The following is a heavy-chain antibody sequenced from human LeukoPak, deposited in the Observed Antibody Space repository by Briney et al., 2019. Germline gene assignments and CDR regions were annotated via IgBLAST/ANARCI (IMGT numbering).Heavy chain of an antibody. V-gene: IGHV4-31*02. CDR1: GSSIRSGGYY. Sequence: PSQTLSLTCTVSGSSIRSGGYYWSWIRQHPGKGLEWIGYIYYSGSTYYNPSLKSRVTISVDTSKNQSSLKLSSVTAADTAVYFCVRGNRAGYYFDYWGQGTLVTVSS. D-gene: IGHD5-24*01. J-gene: IGHJ4*02. CDR2: IYYSGST. CDR3: VRGNRAGYYFDY.